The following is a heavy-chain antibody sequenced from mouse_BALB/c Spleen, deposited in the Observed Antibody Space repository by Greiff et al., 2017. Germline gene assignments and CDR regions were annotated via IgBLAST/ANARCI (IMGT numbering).Heavy chain of an antibody. V-gene: IGHV14-3*02. J-gene: IGHJ4*01. Sequence: VQLQQSGAELVKPGASVKLSCTASGFNIKDTYMHWVKQRPEQGLEWIGRIDPANGNTKYDPKFQGKATITADTSSNTAFLQLSSLTPEDTAVYYCAFYYGYAMDYWGQGTSVTVSS. CDR1: GFNIKDTY. D-gene: IGHD1-1*01. CDR2: IDPANGNT. CDR3: AFYYGYAMDY.